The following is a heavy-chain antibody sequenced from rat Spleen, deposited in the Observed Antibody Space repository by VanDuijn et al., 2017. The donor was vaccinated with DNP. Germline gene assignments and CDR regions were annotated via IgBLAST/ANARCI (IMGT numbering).Heavy chain of an antibody. J-gene: IGHJ2*01. CDR3: ASHTYYGYDYFVY. CDR2: ISYDGSSI. V-gene: IGHV5-22*01. Sequence: EVQLVESGGGLVQPGRSMKLSCAASGFTFSDYGMAWVLQAPTKGLEWVASISYDGSSIYYGDSVKGRFTISRDNAEGTLNLQMNSLRSEDTATYYCASHTYYGYDYFVYWGQGVMVTVSS. CDR1: GFTFSDYG. D-gene: IGHD1-9*01.